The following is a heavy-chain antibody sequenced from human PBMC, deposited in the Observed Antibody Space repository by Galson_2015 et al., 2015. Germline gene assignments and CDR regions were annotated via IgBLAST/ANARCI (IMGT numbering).Heavy chain of an antibody. CDR3: ASRINNYDS. CDR2: VRVSTFGATT. V-gene: IGHV3-49*03. D-gene: IGHD2/OR15-2a*01. Sequence: SLRLPCAGSGFDFGDFAMTWLRQAPGKGLEWVGFVRVSTFGATTEIAASVRGRFAISRNDSKSVAYLHMTSLSTEDTAVYYCASRINNYDSWGQGTRVIVSS. CDR1: GFDFGDFA. J-gene: IGHJ4*02.